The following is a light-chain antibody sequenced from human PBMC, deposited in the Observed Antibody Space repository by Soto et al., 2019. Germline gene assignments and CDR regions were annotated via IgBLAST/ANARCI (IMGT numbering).Light chain of an antibody. CDR3: CSSAPESTYV. J-gene: IGLJ1*01. CDR2: KGT. CDR1: NSDFGAYDS. Sequence: QSALTQPASVSGSPVQSITISCTGTNSDFGAYDSVSWYQQHPHKAPQLIIYKGTQRPSGVSNRFSGSTSGNAASLTISALQADDEADYFCCSSAPESTYVFGTGTKV. V-gene: IGLV2-23*01.